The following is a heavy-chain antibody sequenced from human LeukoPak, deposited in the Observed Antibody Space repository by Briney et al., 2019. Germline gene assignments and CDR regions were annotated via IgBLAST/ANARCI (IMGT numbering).Heavy chain of an antibody. V-gene: IGHV4-34*01. CDR3: ARVYGSGSYYRKKYYFDY. D-gene: IGHD3-10*01. CDR1: GGSFSGYY. Sequence: PSETLSLTCAVYGGSFSGYYWSWIRQPPGKGLEWIGEINHSGSTNYNPSHKSRVTISVDTSKNQFSLKLSSVTAADTAVYYCARVYGSGSYYRKKYYFDYWGQGTLVTVSS. J-gene: IGHJ4*02. CDR2: INHSGST.